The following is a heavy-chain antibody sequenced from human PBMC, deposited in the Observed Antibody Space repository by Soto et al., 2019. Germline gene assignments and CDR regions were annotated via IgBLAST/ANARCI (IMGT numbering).Heavy chain of an antibody. CDR1: GFTFSNYA. D-gene: IGHD6-13*01. J-gene: IGHJ4*02. CDR2: ISGSGSST. V-gene: IGHV3-23*01. CDR3: AQGAIAIDGAYSFDY. Sequence: EVQLLESGGGLVQPGGSLRLSCAASGFTFSNYAMNWVRQAPGKGLEWVSAISGSGSSTYYADSVKGRFTISRDNSQNTLYLQVNGLRAEDTAVYYCAQGAIAIDGAYSFDYWGQGTLVTVSS.